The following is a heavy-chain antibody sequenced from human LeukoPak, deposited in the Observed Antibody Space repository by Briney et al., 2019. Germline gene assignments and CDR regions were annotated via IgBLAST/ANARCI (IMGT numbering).Heavy chain of an antibody. J-gene: IGHJ4*02. V-gene: IGHV3-21*01. D-gene: IGHD3-10*01. Sequence: GGSLRLSCAVSGFSFSDHNMNWVRQAPGKGLEWVASISSRSNYIYYADSPKGRVTVSRDNARNSLFLQMTSLRAEDTAVYYCARDYLGFGESGFDYWGQGTQVVVSS. CDR3: ARDYLGFGESGFDY. CDR1: GFSFSDHN. CDR2: ISSRSNYI.